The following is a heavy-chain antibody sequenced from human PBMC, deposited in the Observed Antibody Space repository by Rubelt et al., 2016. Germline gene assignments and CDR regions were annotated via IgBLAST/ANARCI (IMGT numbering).Heavy chain of an antibody. CDR1: GFTFSSYW. V-gene: IGHV3-74*01. D-gene: IGHD2-2*01. CDR2: INSDGSST. J-gene: IGHJ5*02. Sequence: EVQLVESGGGLVQPGGSLRLSCAASGFTFSSYWMHWVRQAPGKGLVWVSRINSDGSSTSYADSVKGRFTISREKAKNALYLQMNSLRAEDTAVYYCARGSCSSTSCYGNWNYGFPFWFDPWGQGTLVTVSS. CDR3: ARGSCSSTSCYGNWNYGFPFWFDP.